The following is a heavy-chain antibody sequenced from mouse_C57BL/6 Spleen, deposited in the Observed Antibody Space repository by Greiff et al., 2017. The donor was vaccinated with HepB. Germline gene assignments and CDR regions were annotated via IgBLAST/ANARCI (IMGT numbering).Heavy chain of an antibody. V-gene: IGHV5-17*01. D-gene: IGHD3-2*02. CDR2: ISSGSSTI. CDR1: GFTFSDYG. CDR3: AQACYNGVIYGMDY. J-gene: IGHJ4*01. Sequence: DVHLVESGGGLVKPGGSLKLSCAASGFTFSDYGMHWVRQAPEKGLEWVAYISSGSSTIYYADTVKGRFTISRDNAKNTLFLQMTSLRSEDTAMYYSAQACYNGVIYGMDYWGQGTSVTVSS.